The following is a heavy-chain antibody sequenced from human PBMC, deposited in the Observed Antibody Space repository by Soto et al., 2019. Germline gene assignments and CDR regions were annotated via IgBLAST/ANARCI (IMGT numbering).Heavy chain of an antibody. CDR3: AKAGGVRVLDAFDV. D-gene: IGHD2-8*01. Sequence: PGGSLRLSCAASGFTFCNYAMSWVRQAPGKGLEWVAAVSDSGGGTYFADSVKGRFTISRDNSKNTLYLQMNSLRAEGTALYYCAKAGGVRVLDAFDVWGQGTMVTVSS. CDR2: VSDSGGGT. J-gene: IGHJ3*01. CDR1: GFTFCNYA. V-gene: IGHV3-23*01.